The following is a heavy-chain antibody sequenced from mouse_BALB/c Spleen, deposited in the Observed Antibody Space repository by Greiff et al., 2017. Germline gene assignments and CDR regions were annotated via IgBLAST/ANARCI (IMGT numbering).Heavy chain of an antibody. CDR1: GFNIKDYY. CDR2: IDPENGNT. V-gene: IGHV14-1*02. CDR3: YYRYDGGDRYFDV. D-gene: IGHD2-14*01. J-gene: IGHJ1*01. Sequence: EVQLQQSGAELVRPGALVKLSCKASGFNIKDYYMHWVKQRPEQGLEWIGWIDPENGNTIYDPKFQGKASITADTSSNTAYLQLSSLTSEDTAVYYCYYRYDGGDRYFDVWGAGTTVTVSS.